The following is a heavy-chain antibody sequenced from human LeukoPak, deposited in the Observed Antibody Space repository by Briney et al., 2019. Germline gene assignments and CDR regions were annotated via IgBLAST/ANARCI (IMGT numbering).Heavy chain of an antibody. D-gene: IGHD5-18*01. V-gene: IGHV3-30-3*01. CDR1: GFTFSNYA. Sequence: GGSLRLSCAASGFTFSNYAMHWVRQAPGKGLEWVALMSYDGSNKFYADSVKGRFTISRDNSKSTLYLQMNSLRAEDTAVYYCARSVDTTMVTGYWGQGTLVTVSS. J-gene: IGHJ4*02. CDR2: MSYDGSNK. CDR3: ARSVDTTMVTGY.